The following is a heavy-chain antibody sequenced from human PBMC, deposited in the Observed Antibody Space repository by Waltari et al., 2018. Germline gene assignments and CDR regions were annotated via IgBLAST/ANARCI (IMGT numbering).Heavy chain of an antibody. D-gene: IGHD1-1*01. V-gene: IGHV3-7*01. CDR2: IGPDGSDK. CDR3: VGWNDPINS. J-gene: IGHJ4*02. Sequence: EAQLVQSGGGLVQPGGSLTLSCAASGFTRSRFWMAWIRQAPGQGLQWVAHIGPDGSDKYYVDSVKGRFTISRDNAENSLLLQMSSLRVEDTALYYCVGWNDPINSWGQGTLVAVSS. CDR1: GFTRSRFW.